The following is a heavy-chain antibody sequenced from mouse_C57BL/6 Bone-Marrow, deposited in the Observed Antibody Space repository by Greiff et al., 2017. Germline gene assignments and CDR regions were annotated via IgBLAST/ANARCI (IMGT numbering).Heavy chain of an antibody. J-gene: IGHJ4*01. CDR3: ARSSYYDYAMDY. V-gene: IGHV5-17*01. D-gene: IGHD1-1*01. Sequence: EVQLQESGGGLVKPGGSLKLSCAASGFTFSDYGMHWVRQAPEKGLEWVAYISSGSSTIYYADTVKGRFTISRDNAKNTLFLQMTSLRSEDTAMYYCARSSYYDYAMDYWGQGTSVTVSS. CDR1: GFTFSDYG. CDR2: ISSGSSTI.